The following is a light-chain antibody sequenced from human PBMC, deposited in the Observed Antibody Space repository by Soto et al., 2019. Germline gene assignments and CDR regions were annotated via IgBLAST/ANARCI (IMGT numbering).Light chain of an antibody. Sequence: QSVLTQPPSVSGAPGQRVAISCTGSSSNIGAEYDVQWYQQLPVTAPKRLIYGDNNRPSGVPDRFSGSKSGTSASLAITGLQHEDEADYYLHCYDSSLAAFVFGSGTKVTV. CDR1: SSNIGAEYD. J-gene: IGLJ1*01. CDR2: GDN. V-gene: IGLV1-40*01. CDR3: HCYDSSLAAFV.